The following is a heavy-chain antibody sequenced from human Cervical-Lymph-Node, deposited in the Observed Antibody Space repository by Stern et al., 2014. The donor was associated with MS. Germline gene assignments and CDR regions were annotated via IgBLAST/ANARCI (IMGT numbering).Heavy chain of an antibody. J-gene: IGHJ5*02. CDR1: GYTFTSYY. CDR3: ARDGIAVAGTRKGWFDP. V-gene: IGHV1-46*01. CDR2: INPSGGST. D-gene: IGHD6-19*01. Sequence: QVQLVESGAEVKKPGASVKVSCKASGYTFTSYYMHWVRQAPGQGLEWMGIINPSGGSTSYAQKFQGRVTMTRDTSTSTVYMELSSLRSEDTAVYYCARDGIAVAGTRKGWFDPWGQGTLVTVSS.